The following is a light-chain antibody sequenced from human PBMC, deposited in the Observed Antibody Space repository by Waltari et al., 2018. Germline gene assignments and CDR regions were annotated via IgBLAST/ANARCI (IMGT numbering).Light chain of an antibody. V-gene: IGLV1-44*01. Sequence: QSVLTQPPSASGTPGQRVSMSCSGSSSNIGSNPVNWYQQLPGTAPKLLIYSNNQRPPGVPDRFSGSKSGTSASLAISGLLYEDEADYYCAAWDDSLNGVIFGGGTKLTVL. CDR1: SSNIGSNP. CDR2: SNN. CDR3: AAWDDSLNGVI. J-gene: IGLJ2*01.